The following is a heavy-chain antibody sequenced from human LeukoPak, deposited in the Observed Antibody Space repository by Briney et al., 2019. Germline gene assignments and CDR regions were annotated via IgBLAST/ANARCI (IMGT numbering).Heavy chain of an antibody. CDR3: ARGPYYYDSVGHPDI. Sequence: PGGPLRLSCVAFGFSLISYWMHWVGQTPERRLVWVSFIDPYGGDTNYADSVKGRFTISRDNDKNTLYLQMNSLRVDDTAVYFCARGPYYYDSVGHPDIWGNGTMVTVSS. D-gene: IGHD3-22*01. J-gene: IGHJ3*02. V-gene: IGHV3-74*01. CDR2: IDPYGGDT. CDR1: GFSLISYW.